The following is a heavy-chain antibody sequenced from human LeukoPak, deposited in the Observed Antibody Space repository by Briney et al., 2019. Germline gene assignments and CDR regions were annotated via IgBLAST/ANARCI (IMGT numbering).Heavy chain of an antibody. CDR1: GGSFSGYY. J-gene: IGHJ4*02. V-gene: IGHV4-34*01. Sequence: SETLSLTCAAYGGSFSGYYWSWIRQPPGKGLEWIGEINHSGSTNYNPSLKSRVTISVDTSKNQFSLKLSSVTAADTAVYYCAIETNKVDFDYWGQGTLVTVSS. CDR3: AIETNKVDFDY. CDR2: INHSGST.